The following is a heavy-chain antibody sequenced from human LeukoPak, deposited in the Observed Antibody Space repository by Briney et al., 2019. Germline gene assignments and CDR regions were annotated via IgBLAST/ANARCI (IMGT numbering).Heavy chain of an antibody. D-gene: IGHD3-16*01. CDR3: ARWGSSGNDY. J-gene: IGHJ4*02. V-gene: IGHV4-38-2*02. Sequence: SETLSLTCTVSGYSISSGYYWGWIRQPPGKGLEWIGSIYHSGSTNYNPSLKSRVTISVDTSKNQFSLKLSSVTAADTAVYYCARWGSSGNDYWGQGTLVTVSS. CDR1: GYSISSGYY. CDR2: IYHSGST.